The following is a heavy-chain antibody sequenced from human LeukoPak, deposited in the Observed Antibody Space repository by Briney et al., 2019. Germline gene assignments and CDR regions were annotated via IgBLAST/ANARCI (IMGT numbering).Heavy chain of an antibody. J-gene: IGHJ4*02. CDR1: GYTFTSYY. V-gene: IGHV1-46*01. Sequence: ASVKVSCKASGYTFTSYYMHWVRQAPGQGLEWMGLINPTGGSTSYAQQFQGRISMSRDTSTSAVYMEMSSLTSEDTALYYCARESTAFDYWGQGTLVTVSS. CDR2: INPTGGST. CDR3: ARESTAFDY.